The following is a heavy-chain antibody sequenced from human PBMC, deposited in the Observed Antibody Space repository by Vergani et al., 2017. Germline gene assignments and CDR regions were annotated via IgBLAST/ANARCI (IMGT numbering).Heavy chain of an antibody. Sequence: EVQLVESGGGLVKPGGSLRLSCAASGFTFSSYAMSWVRQAPGKGLEWVSAISGSGGSTYYADSVKGRFTISRDNSKNTLYLQMNSLRAEDTAVYYCAKGGYSSSWQDYYYYGMDVWGQGTTVTVSS. D-gene: IGHD6-13*01. V-gene: IGHV3-23*04. J-gene: IGHJ6*02. CDR1: GFTFSSYA. CDR3: AKGGYSSSWQDYYYYGMDV. CDR2: ISGSGGST.